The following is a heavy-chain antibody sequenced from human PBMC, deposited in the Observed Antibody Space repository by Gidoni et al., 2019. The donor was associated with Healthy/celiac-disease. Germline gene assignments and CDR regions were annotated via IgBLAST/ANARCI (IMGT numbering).Heavy chain of an antibody. V-gene: IGHV1-2*02. CDR2: INPNSGGT. CDR1: GYTFTGYY. D-gene: IGHD3-22*01. Sequence: QVQLVQSGAEVKKPGASVKVSCTASGYTFTGYYMHWVRQAPGQGLEWMGWINPNSGGTNYAQKFQGRVTMTRDTSISTAYMELSRLRSDDTAVYYCVTYYYDSSGYLAAYYYYGMDVWGQGTTVTVSS. CDR3: VTYYYDSSGYLAAYYYYGMDV. J-gene: IGHJ6*02.